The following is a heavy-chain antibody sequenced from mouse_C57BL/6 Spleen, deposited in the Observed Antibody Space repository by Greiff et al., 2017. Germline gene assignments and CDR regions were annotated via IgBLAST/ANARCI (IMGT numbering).Heavy chain of an antibody. D-gene: IGHD2-13*01. V-gene: IGHV1-26*01. Sequence: EVQLQQSGPELVKPGASVKISCKASGYTFTDYYMNWVKQSHGKSLEWIGDINPNNGGTSYNQKFKGKATLTVYQSSSTAYMELRSLTSEDSAVYYCARRGDSYYFDYWGQGTTLTVSS. CDR2: INPNNGGT. J-gene: IGHJ2*01. CDR3: ARRGDSYYFDY. CDR1: GYTFTDYY.